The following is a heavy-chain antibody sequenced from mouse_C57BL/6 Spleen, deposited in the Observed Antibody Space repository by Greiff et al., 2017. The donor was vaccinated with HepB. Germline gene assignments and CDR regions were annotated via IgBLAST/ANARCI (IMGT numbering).Heavy chain of an antibody. CDR3: ALYYDSSWFAY. V-gene: IGHV14-2*01. CDR2: IDPEDGET. D-gene: IGHD1-1*01. J-gene: IGHJ3*01. CDR1: GFNIKDYY. Sequence: EVHLVESGAELVKPGASVKLSCTASGFNIKDYYMHWVKQRTEQGLEWIGRIDPEDGETKYAPKFQGKATITADTSSNTAYLQLSSLTSEDTAVYYCALYYDSSWFAYWGQGTLVTVSA.